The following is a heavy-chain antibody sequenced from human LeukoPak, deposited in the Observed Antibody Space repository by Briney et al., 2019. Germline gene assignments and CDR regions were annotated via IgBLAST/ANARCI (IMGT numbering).Heavy chain of an antibody. J-gene: IGHJ5*02. CDR3: ARAAIAATGKYWFDP. CDR2: ISGSSSYI. V-gene: IGHV3-21*01. D-gene: IGHD6-13*01. Sequence: GGSLRLSCAASGFTSSSYSMNWVRQAPGKGLEWGSSISGSSSYIYYADSVKGRFTISRDNAKNSLYLQMNSLRAEDTAVYYCARAAIAATGKYWFDPWGQGALVTVSS. CDR1: GFTSSSYS.